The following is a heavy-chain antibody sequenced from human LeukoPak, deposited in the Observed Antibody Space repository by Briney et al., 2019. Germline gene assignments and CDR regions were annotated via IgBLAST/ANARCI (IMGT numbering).Heavy chain of an antibody. V-gene: IGHV3-7*01. Sequence: GGSLRLSCAVSGFTFSRHWMSWVRPAPGKGLEWVGNIKEDGSETYYVDSVKGRFTISRDNAKNSLYLQMNSLRAEATAVYYCAREIQSPITDFDYWGQGTLVTVSS. CDR2: IKEDGSET. CDR3: AREIQSPITDFDY. CDR1: GFTFSRHW. J-gene: IGHJ4*02.